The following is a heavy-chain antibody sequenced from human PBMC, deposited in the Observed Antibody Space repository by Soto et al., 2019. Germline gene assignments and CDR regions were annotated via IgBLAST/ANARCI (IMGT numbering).Heavy chain of an antibody. CDR2: IYSGGST. D-gene: IGHD6-19*01. V-gene: IGHV3-53*01. Sequence: PGGSLRLSCTASGFTVSSNYMSWVRQAPGKGLEWVSVIYSGGSTYYADSVKGRFTISRDNSKNTLFLQMNSLSAEDTAVYYCAARYSSGWYAYWGQGTLVTVSS. CDR3: AARYSSGWYAY. CDR1: GFTVSSNY. J-gene: IGHJ4*02.